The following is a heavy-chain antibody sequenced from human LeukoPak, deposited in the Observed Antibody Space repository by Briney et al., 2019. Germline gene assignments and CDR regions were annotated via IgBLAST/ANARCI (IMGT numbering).Heavy chain of an antibody. J-gene: IGHJ4*02. Sequence: PGGSLRLSCAASGFTFSSYAMSWVRQAPGKGLEWVSVISGSGGTTYYADSVKGRFTISRDNSKNTLYLQMNSLRAEDTAVYYCAKSRYCSSTSCQIDYWGPGTLVTVSS. D-gene: IGHD2-2*01. CDR1: GFTFSSYA. CDR3: AKSRYCSSTSCQIDY. CDR2: ISGSGGTT. V-gene: IGHV3-23*01.